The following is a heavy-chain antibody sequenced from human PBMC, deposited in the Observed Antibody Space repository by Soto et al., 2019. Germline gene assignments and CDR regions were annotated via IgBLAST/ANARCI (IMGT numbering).Heavy chain of an antibody. V-gene: IGHV3-23*01. CDR1: GFTFSSYA. Sequence: GGSLRLSCAASGFTFSSYAMSWVRQAPGKGLEWVSAISGSGGSTYYADSVKGRFTISRDNSKNTLYLQMNSLRAEDTAVYYCAKDQKEYYGSGSYDYWGQGTLVTVSS. J-gene: IGHJ4*02. CDR3: AKDQKEYYGSGSYDY. D-gene: IGHD3-10*01. CDR2: ISGSGGST.